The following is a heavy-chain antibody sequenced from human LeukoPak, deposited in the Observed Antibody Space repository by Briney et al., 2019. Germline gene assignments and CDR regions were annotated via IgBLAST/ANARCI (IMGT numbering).Heavy chain of an antibody. J-gene: IGHJ5*02. V-gene: IGHV3-23*01. CDR3: AKVSIVVVVAAINWFDP. CDR1: GFTFSSYA. Sequence: GGSLRLSCAASGFTFSSYAMSWVRQAPGKGLEWVSAISGSGGSTYYADSVKGRFTISRDNSKSTLYLQMNSLRAEDTAVYYCAKVSIVVVVAAINWFDPWGQGTLVTVSS. D-gene: IGHD2-15*01. CDR2: ISGSGGST.